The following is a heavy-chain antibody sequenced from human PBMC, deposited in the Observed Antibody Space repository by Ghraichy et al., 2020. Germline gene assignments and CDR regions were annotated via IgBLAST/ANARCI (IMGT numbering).Heavy chain of an antibody. J-gene: IGHJ4*02. V-gene: IGHV4-39*01. CDR2: IYYSGST. D-gene: IGHD6-13*01. CDR1: GGSISSSSYY. CDR3: ARGFRSSSWYPPFDY. Sequence: SQTLSLTCTVSGGSISSSSYYWGWIRQPPGKGLEWIGSIYYSGSTYYNPSLKSRVTISVDTSKNQFSLKLSSVTAADTAVYYCARGFRSSSWYPPFDYWGQGTLVTVSS.